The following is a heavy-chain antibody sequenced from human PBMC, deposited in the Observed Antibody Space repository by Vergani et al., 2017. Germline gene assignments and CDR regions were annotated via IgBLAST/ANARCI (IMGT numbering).Heavy chain of an antibody. V-gene: IGHV1-18*01. CDR2: ISPYNGNT. D-gene: IGHD3-22*01. Sequence: QVQLVPSGAEVKKPGASVKVSCKASGYTFTSYGISWVRQAPGQGLEWMGWISPYNGNTNYAQKLQGRVTMTTDTSTSTAYMKLRSLRSDDTAVYYCARGTGQFNDYYDSSGYSDYWGQGTLVTVSS. J-gene: IGHJ4*02. CDR1: GYTFTSYG. CDR3: ARGTGQFNDYYDSSGYSDY.